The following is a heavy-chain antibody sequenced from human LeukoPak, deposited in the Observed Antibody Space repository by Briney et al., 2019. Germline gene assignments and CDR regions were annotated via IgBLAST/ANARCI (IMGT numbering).Heavy chain of an antibody. CDR3: AGYSSSQWDDAFDI. CDR1: GGSLSSYY. CDR2: IYYSGST. J-gene: IGHJ3*02. Sequence: PSETLSLTCTVSGGSLSSYYWSWIRQPPGKGLEWIGYIYYSGSTNYNPSLKSRVTISVDTSKNQFSLKLSSVTAADTAVYYCAGYSSSQWDDAFDIWGQGTMVTVSS. D-gene: IGHD6-6*01. V-gene: IGHV4-59*01.